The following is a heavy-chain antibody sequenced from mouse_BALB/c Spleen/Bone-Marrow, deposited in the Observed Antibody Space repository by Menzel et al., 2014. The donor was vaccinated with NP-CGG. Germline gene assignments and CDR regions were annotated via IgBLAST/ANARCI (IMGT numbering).Heavy chain of an antibody. CDR2: SRNKANDYTT. D-gene: IGHD3-3*01. CDR3: ARAPGTWYFDY. J-gene: IGHJ2*01. CDR1: GFTFSDFY. V-gene: IGHV7-1*02. Sequence: EVKVVESGGGLVQPGGSLRLSCATSGFTFSDFYMEWVRQPPGKRLEWIAASRNKANDYTTKYSASVKGRFIVSRDTSQSILYLQMNALRAEDTAIYYCARAPGTWYFDYWGQGTTLTVSS.